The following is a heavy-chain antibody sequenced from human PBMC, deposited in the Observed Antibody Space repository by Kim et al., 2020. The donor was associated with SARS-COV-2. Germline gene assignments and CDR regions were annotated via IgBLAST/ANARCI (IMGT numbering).Heavy chain of an antibody. D-gene: IGHD3-22*01. Sequence: SETLSLTCTVSGGSISSYYWSWIRQPPGKGLEWIGYIYYSGSTNYNPSLKSRVTISVDTSKNQFSLKLSSVTAADTAVYYCARGKGWLLPGGFDPWGQGTLVTVSS. V-gene: IGHV4-59*13. CDR1: GGSISSYY. CDR2: IYYSGST. CDR3: ARGKGWLLPGGFDP. J-gene: IGHJ5*02.